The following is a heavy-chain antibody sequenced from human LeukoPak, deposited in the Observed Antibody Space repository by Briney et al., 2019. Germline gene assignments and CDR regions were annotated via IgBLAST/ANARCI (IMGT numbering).Heavy chain of an antibody. CDR3: ARGHVPGSDRHWDY. Sequence: PGGSLRLSCAASGFTFSRHWMHWVRHAPGRGLVWVSRNISDGSSTSYADSVKGRFTISRDNAKNTLYLQMNSLRDEDTAVYYCARGHVPGSDRHWDYWGQGILVTVSS. J-gene: IGHJ4*02. CDR2: NISDGSST. D-gene: IGHD3-10*01. V-gene: IGHV3-74*01. CDR1: GFTFSRHW.